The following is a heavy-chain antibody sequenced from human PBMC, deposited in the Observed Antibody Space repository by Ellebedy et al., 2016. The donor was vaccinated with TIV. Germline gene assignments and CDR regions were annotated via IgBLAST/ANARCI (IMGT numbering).Heavy chain of an antibody. CDR3: ARVHCSITTCDYYYMDV. J-gene: IGHJ6*03. CDR1: GGSVSRYF. CDR2: IFTSGSF. V-gene: IGHV4-4*07. D-gene: IGHD1-1*01. Sequence: SETLSLXXTVSGGSVSRYFWSRIRQPAGKGLEWIGRIFTSGSFNYNPFLMSRVTMSVVTSKNQTSLRLNSVTAADTAVYYCARVHCSITTCDYYYMDVWGKGTTVTVSS.